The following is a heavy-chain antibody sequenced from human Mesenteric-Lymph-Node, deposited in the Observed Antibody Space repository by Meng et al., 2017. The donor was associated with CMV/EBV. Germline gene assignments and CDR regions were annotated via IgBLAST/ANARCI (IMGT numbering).Heavy chain of an antibody. CDR3: ARHGAGGTAANTFDY. D-gene: IGHD6-25*01. V-gene: IGHV4-39*07. CDR2: IRSTLST. CDR1: GDSIRSSY. J-gene: IGHJ4*02. Sequence: GSLRLSCTVSGDSIRSSYWGWIRQPAGKGLEWIGTIRSTLSTYYNPSLESRVTISLDTSKTQFSLRLSSVTAADTAVYYCARHGAGGTAANTFDYWGQGTLVTVSS.